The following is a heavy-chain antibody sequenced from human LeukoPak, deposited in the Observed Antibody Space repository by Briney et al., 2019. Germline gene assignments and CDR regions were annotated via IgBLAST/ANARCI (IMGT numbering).Heavy chain of an antibody. CDR1: GGTFSTYA. J-gene: IGHJ6*02. D-gene: IGHD5-12*01. CDR3: ARGYRGYDPNAKLRLDYHYHGTDV. V-gene: IGHV1-69*13. Sequence: SVKVSCKASGGTFSTYAISWVRQAPGQGLEWMGGIIPIFGTPNYAQKFQGRVTINADESTSTAYMELSSLRSEDTAVYYCARGYRGYDPNAKLRLDYHYHGTDVWGQGTTVTVSS. CDR2: IIPIFGTP.